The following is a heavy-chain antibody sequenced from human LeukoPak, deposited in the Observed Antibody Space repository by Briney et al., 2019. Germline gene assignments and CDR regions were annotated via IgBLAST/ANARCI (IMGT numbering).Heavy chain of an antibody. Sequence: SETLSLTCTVSGGSFSGFYWSWIRQPPGKGLEWIGYIYTSGSTNYNPSLKSRVTISVDTSKNQFSLKLSSVTAADTAVYYCARHGSIFGVVSYYYYMDVWGKGTTVTVSS. V-gene: IGHV4-4*09. J-gene: IGHJ6*03. D-gene: IGHD3-3*01. CDR1: GGSFSGFY. CDR3: ARHGSIFGVVSYYYYMDV. CDR2: IYTSGST.